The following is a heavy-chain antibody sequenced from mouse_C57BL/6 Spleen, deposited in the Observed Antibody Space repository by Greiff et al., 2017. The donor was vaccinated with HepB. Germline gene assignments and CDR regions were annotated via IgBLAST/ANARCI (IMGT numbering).Heavy chain of an antibody. J-gene: IGHJ1*03. V-gene: IGHV1-53*01. CDR2: INPSNGGT. CDR1: GYTFTSYW. D-gene: IGHD1-1*01. CDR3: ASNYYGSSYWYFDV. Sequence: VKLMESGTELVKPGASVKLSCKASGYTFTSYWMHWVKQRPGQGLEWIGNINPSNGGTNYNEKFKSKATLTVDKSSSTAYMQLSSLTSEDSAVYYCASNYYGSSYWYFDVWGTGTTVTVSS.